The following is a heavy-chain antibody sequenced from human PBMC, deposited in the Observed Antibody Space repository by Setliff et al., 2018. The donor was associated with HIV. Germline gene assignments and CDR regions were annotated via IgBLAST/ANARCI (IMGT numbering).Heavy chain of an antibody. Sequence: PSETLSLTCSVFGGSMNSHYWSWIRQPPGKGLEWIGLIYYTGIPTYNPSLKSRVTISVDTSKNLFSLKVNSVTAADTAVYYCARHDITLVRGLVWGQGTTVTVSS. CDR1: GGSMNSHY. CDR2: IYYTGIP. CDR3: ARHDITLVRGLV. D-gene: IGHD3-10*01. J-gene: IGHJ6*02. V-gene: IGHV4-59*08.